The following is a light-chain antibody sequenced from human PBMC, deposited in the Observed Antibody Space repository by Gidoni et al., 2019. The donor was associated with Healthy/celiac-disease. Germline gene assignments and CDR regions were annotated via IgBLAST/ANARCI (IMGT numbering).Light chain of an antibody. CDR1: QSITNN. J-gene: IGKJ4*01. Sequence: PGEGATLSCTSSQSITNNLAWYQQKPGQPPRLLIFDASTRATGVPARFSASGSGTDFTLTISSLDLEDFEIYYCQQRSNWPRGTFGGGTKLEIK. CDR3: QQRSNWPRGT. CDR2: DAS. V-gene: IGKV3-11*01.